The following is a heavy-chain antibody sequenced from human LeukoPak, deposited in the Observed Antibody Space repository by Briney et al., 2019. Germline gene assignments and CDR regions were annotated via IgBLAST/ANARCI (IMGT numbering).Heavy chain of an antibody. Sequence: PGGSLRLSCAASGFSFYRYWISWVRQAPGKGLEWVANIKQEGSEKYYVDSVKGRFTISRDNAKNSLYLQMNSLRVEDTAVYYCARLRYGPYGMDVWGQGTTVTVSS. J-gene: IGHJ6*02. D-gene: IGHD3-16*02. CDR1: GFSFYRYW. CDR3: ARLRYGPYGMDV. V-gene: IGHV3-7*01. CDR2: IKQEGSEK.